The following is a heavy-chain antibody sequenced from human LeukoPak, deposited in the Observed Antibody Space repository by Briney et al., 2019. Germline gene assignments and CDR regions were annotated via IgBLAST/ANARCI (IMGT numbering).Heavy chain of an antibody. CDR1: GFTVTNNY. CDR2: SYSGGST. D-gene: IGHD6-13*01. V-gene: IGHV3-53*01. CDR3: ARDRGAAAGD. J-gene: IGHJ4*02. Sequence: GGSLRLSCVASGFTVTNNYMSWVRQAPGKGLEWVSVSYSGGSTHYADSVKGRFSISGDNSKNTLYLQMNSLRAEDTAVYYCARDRGAAAGDWGQGTLVTVSS.